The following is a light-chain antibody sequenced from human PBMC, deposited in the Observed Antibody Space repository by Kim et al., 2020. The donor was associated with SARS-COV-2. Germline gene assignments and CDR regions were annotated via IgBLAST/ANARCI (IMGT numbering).Light chain of an antibody. CDR2: GKN. CDR1: RLRSYY. J-gene: IGLJ2*01. CDR3: NSRDSSGNHLEV. V-gene: IGLV3-19*01. Sequence: SSELTQDPAVSVALGQTVRITCQGDRLRSYYASWYQQKPGQAPVLVIYGKNNRPSGIPDRFYGSSSGNTASLTITGAQAEDEADYYCNSRDSSGNHLEVFGGGTQLTVL.